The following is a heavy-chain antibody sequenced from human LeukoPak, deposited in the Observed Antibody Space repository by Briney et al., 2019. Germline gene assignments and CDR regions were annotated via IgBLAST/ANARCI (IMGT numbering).Heavy chain of an antibody. Sequence: SETLSLTCAVYGGSFSGYYWTWIRQPPGKGLECIGYIHYTGSTNYNPSHKSRVTISVDTSKNQFSLKLSSVTAADTAIYYCARGGYYGSGNDFRFDPWGQGTLVTVSS. V-gene: IGHV4-59*01. CDR1: GGSFSGYY. J-gene: IGHJ5*02. CDR2: IHYTGST. CDR3: ARGGYYGSGNDFRFDP. D-gene: IGHD3-10*01.